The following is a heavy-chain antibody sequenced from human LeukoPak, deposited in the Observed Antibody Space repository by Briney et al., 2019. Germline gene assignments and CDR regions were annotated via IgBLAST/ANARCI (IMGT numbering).Heavy chain of an antibody. CDR1: GYSFTSYW. Sequence: GESLKICCKGSGYSFTSYWIGGVRQMPGKGLEGMGIIYPGDSDTRYRPSFQGQVTISPAKSISTAYLQWSSLTASDTAMYYCARPQRGFGELYGFDYWGQGTLVTVSS. V-gene: IGHV5-51*01. CDR3: ARPQRGFGELYGFDY. CDR2: IYPGDSDT. J-gene: IGHJ4*02. D-gene: IGHD3-10*01.